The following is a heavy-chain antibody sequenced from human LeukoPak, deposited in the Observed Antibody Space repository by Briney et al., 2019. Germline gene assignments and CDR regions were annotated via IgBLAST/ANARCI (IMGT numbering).Heavy chain of an antibody. CDR3: ARDGRYTAMVSGIDY. CDR1: GGSISSSSYY. V-gene: IGHV4-39*07. D-gene: IGHD5-18*01. Sequence: PSETLSLTCTVSGGSISSSSYYWGWLRQPPGKGLEWIGSIYYSGSTYYNPSLKRRVTISVDTSKNQFSLKLSSVTAADTAVYYCARDGRYTAMVSGIDYWGQGTLVTVSS. CDR2: IYYSGST. J-gene: IGHJ4*02.